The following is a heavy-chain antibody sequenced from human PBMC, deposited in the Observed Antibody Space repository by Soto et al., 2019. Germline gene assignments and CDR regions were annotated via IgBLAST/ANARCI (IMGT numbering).Heavy chain of an antibody. CDR2: MRSKAYGVTT. Sequence: EVQLVESGGGLVQPGRSLRLSCTGSGFTFGDFAVSWVRQAPGKGLEWVGFMRSKAYGVTTEYAASVKGRFSISRDDSKRIAYLQMNSLKIEDTGVYYCSRDLLGGSGSYWRYWGQGTLVTVSS. V-gene: IGHV3-49*04. CDR3: SRDLLGGSGSYWRY. J-gene: IGHJ4*02. D-gene: IGHD3-10*01. CDR1: GFTFGDFA.